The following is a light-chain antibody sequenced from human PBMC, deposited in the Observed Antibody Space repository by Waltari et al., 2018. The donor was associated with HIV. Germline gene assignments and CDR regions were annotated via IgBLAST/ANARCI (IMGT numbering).Light chain of an antibody. J-gene: IGLJ1*01. V-gene: IGLV2-11*01. CDR1: PSDVGSYNY. CDR3: CAYAAGHVSYV. CDR2: DVV. Sequence: QSALTQPPSVSGSPGQSVTISCTGSPSDVGSYNYVSWYQQYPGKAPKLIIFDVVPRPSGGPERFSGSRSGNTASLTISGLQTEDEADYFCCAYAAGHVSYVFGTGT.